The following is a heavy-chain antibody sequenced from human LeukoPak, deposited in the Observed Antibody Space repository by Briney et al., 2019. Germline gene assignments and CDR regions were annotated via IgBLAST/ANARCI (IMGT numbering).Heavy chain of an antibody. CDR1: GYTFTNYG. V-gene: IGHV1-18*01. Sequence: ASVKVSCKTSGYTFTNYGITWARQAPGLGLEWMGWIAAYNGNTNYAQKLQGRVTLTTDTSTSSAYMELRRLRSDDTAVYYCARFPAFCGGDCYPDYWGQGTLVTVSS. CDR2: IAAYNGNT. J-gene: IGHJ4*02. D-gene: IGHD2-21*02. CDR3: ARFPAFCGGDCYPDY.